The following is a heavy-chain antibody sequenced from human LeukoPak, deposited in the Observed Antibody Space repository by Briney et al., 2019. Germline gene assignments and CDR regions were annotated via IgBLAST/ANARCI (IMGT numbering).Heavy chain of an antibody. Sequence: SETLSLTCTVSGGSISSSSYYWGWIRQPPGKGLEWIGSIYYSGSTYYNPSLKSRLTISVDTSKNQFSLKLSSVTAADTAVYYCARDDCSGGSCYYGMDVWGQGTTVTVSS. V-gene: IGHV4-39*07. CDR2: IYYSGST. CDR3: ARDDCSGGSCYYGMDV. J-gene: IGHJ6*02. CDR1: GGSISSSSYY. D-gene: IGHD2-15*01.